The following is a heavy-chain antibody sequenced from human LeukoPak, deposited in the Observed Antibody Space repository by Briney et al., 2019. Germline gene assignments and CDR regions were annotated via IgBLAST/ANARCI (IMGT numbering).Heavy chain of an antibody. CDR1: GDSIGSHY. CDR3: ARDLNFGIAARPYYFDY. Sequence: SETLSLTCTVSGDSIGSHYWSWIRQPPGKGLEWIGYIFYVGSTNYNPSLKSRVTISVDTSKNQFSLKLNSVTAADTAVYYCARDLNFGIAARPYYFDYWGQGTLVTVSS. CDR2: IFYVGST. V-gene: IGHV4-59*11. D-gene: IGHD6-6*01. J-gene: IGHJ4*02.